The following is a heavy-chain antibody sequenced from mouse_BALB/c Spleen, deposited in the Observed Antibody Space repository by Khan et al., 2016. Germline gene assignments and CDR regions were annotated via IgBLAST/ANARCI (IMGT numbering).Heavy chain of an antibody. J-gene: IGHJ2*01. CDR1: GYSITSDYA. CDR3: ARSRGNYFDY. Sequence: DVKLLESGPGLVKPSQSLSLTCTVTGYSITSDYAWNWIRQFPGNKLEWMGYISYSGSTSYNPSLKSRISITRDTSKNQFFLQLNSVTTEDTATYYCARSRGNYFDYWGQGTTLTVSS. V-gene: IGHV3-2*02. CDR2: ISYSGST.